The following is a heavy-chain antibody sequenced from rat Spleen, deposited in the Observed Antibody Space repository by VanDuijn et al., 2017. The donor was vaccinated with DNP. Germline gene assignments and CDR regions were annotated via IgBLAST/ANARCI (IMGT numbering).Heavy chain of an antibody. CDR2: ISYDGGST. CDR3: ASPGTTDYY. CDR1: GFSFSNYD. D-gene: IGHD1-6*01. J-gene: IGHJ2*01. V-gene: IGHV5-20*01. Sequence: EVQLVESGGDLVKPGRSLKLSCAASGFSFSNYDMAWVRQAPMKGLEWVASISYDGGSTYYRDSVKGRFTISRDNAKSSLYLQMDSLRSEDTATYYCASPGTTDYYWGQGVMVTVSS.